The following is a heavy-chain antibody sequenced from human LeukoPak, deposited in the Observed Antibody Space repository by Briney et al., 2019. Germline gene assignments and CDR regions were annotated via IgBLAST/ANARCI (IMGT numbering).Heavy chain of an antibody. V-gene: IGHV3-23*01. D-gene: IGHD6-19*01. CDR1: GLTFSSYA. Sequence: GGSLRLSCAASGLTFSSYAVSWVRQAPGEGREGVSAVSGSGGRTYYADSVKGRFTISSDNSKNTLYLQMNSLRAEDTDVSICAKDPGGGSYYFDPWGQGTQVTVSS. J-gene: IGHJ5*02. CDR3: AKDPGGGSYYFDP. CDR2: VSGSGGRT.